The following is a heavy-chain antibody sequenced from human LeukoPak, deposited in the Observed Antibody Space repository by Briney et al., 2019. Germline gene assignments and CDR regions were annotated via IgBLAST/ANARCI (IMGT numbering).Heavy chain of an antibody. CDR3: ARDVKYYHDSSGYPKFDY. Sequence: ASVKVSCKASGYTFTSYGISWVRQAPGQGLEWMGWISAYNGNTNYAQKLQGRVTMTTDTSTSTAYMELRSLRSDDTAVYYCARDVKYYHDSSGYPKFDYWGQGTLVTVSS. CDR2: ISAYNGNT. CDR1: GYTFTSYG. J-gene: IGHJ4*02. D-gene: IGHD3-22*01. V-gene: IGHV1-18*01.